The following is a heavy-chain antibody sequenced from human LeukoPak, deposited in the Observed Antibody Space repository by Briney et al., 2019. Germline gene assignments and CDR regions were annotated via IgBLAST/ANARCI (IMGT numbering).Heavy chain of an antibody. Sequence: SETLSLTCAVYGGSFSGYYWSWLRQPPGKGLEWVGEINHSGSTNYNPSLKSRVTIFLDTSKNQFSLKLASVTAADTAVYYCARRRYYDSTGYLDWGQGTLVTVSS. CDR2: INHSGST. D-gene: IGHD3-22*01. CDR3: ARRRYYDSTGYLD. CDR1: GGSFSGYY. V-gene: IGHV4-34*01. J-gene: IGHJ1*01.